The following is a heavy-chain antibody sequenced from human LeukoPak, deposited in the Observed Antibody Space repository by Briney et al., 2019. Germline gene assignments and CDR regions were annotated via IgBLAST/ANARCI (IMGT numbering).Heavy chain of an antibody. Sequence: ASVKVSCKASGGTFTSYDINWVRQATGQGLEWMGWMNPNSGNTGYAQKFQGRVTMTRNTSISTAYMELSSLRSEDTAVYYCARNVRRGDWFDPWGQGTLVTVSS. CDR3: ARNVRRGDWFDP. D-gene: IGHD1-1*01. V-gene: IGHV1-8*01. CDR1: GGTFTSYD. CDR2: MNPNSGNT. J-gene: IGHJ5*02.